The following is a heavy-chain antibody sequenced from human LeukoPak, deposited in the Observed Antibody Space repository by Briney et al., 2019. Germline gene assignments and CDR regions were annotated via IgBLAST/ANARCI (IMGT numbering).Heavy chain of an antibody. V-gene: IGHV5-51*01. Sequence: GESLKISCKGSGFSFSNYWIGWVRQMPGKGLEWMGIIYPGDSTTRYSPSFQGQVTISADKSISTAYLQWSSLKASDTAIYYCTRRGYCSSSRCTLYGMDVWGQGTTVTVSS. CDR2: IYPGDSTT. CDR3: TRRGYCSSSRCTLYGMDV. CDR1: GFSFSNYW. J-gene: IGHJ6*02. D-gene: IGHD2-2*01.